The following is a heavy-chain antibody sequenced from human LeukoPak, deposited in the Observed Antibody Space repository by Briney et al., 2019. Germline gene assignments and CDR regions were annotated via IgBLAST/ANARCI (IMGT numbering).Heavy chain of an antibody. CDR2: ISSSSDYI. J-gene: IGHJ6*02. CDR3: ARSRSVSNYKGMDV. Sequence: GGSLRLSCPASGFTFSDYSMSWVRQAPGKGLEWVSSISSSSDYIYYADSVKGRFTIPRDNARNSLYLQMNSLRAEDTGVYYCARSRSVSNYKGMDVWGQGTTVTVSS. D-gene: IGHD5/OR15-5a*01. CDR1: GFTFSDYS. V-gene: IGHV3-21*01.